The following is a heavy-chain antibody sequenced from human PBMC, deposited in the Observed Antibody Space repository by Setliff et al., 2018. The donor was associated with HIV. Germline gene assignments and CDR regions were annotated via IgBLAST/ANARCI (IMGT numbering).Heavy chain of an antibody. D-gene: IGHD2-15*01. CDR3: ARTPFGVVVLYYFDY. CDR1: GFAFSHHW. V-gene: IGHV3-74*01. J-gene: IGHJ4*02. CDR2: ITNDVSAT. Sequence: GGSLRLSCAASGFASSGFAFSHHWMHWVRQAPGKGLVWVSRITNDVSATSYADSVKGRFTISRDNAKNTLYLQMNSLRAEDTAVYYCARTPFGVVVLYYFDYWGQGTLVTVSS.